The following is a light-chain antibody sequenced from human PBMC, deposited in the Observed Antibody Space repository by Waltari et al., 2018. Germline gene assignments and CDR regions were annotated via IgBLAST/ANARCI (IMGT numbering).Light chain of an antibody. Sequence: EIVMTQSPVTLSVSPGERATLSSRARQSVRSKLVWYQQKPGQAPRLLIYAASSRDTGIPARFSGSGSGTEFTLTISSLQSEDSAVYYCHQYNDWPWTVGQGTRVEIK. CDR1: QSVRSK. CDR2: AAS. CDR3: HQYNDWPWT. V-gene: IGKV3-15*01. J-gene: IGKJ1*01.